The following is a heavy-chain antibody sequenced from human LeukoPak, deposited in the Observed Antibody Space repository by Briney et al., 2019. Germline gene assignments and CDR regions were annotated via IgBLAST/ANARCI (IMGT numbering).Heavy chain of an antibody. CDR1: GGSISSYY. D-gene: IGHD6-19*01. CDR2: IYYSGST. Sequence: SETLSLTCTVSGGSISSYYWSWIRQPPGKGLEWIGYIYYSGSTNYNPSLKSRVTISVDTSKNQFSLKLSSVTAADTAVYYCARAGSGWYPFDYWGQGTLVTVSS. J-gene: IGHJ4*02. V-gene: IGHV4-59*01. CDR3: ARAGSGWYPFDY.